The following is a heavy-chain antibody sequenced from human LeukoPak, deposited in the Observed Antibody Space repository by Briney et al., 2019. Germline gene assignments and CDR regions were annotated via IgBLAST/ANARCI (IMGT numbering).Heavy chain of an antibody. CDR1: GGSFSGYY. D-gene: IGHD1-1*01. V-gene: IGHV4-34*01. Sequence: SETLSLTCAVYGGSFSGYYWSWIRQPPGKGPEWIGEINHSGSTNYNPSLKSRVTISVDTSKNQFSLKLSSVTAADTAVYYCARGWPPPGPPVNWFDPWGQGTLVTVSS. CDR3: ARGWPPPGPPVNWFDP. J-gene: IGHJ5*02. CDR2: INHSGST.